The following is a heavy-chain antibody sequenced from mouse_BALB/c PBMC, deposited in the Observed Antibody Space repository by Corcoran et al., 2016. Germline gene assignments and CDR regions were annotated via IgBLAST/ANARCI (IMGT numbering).Heavy chain of an antibody. CDR1: GYTFTTAG. CDR2: INTHSGVP. Sequence: QIQLVQTGPELRKPGETVRSSCEASGYTFTTAGMQWVQKMPGKGLKWIGWINTHSGVPKYAEDFKGRFAFSLETSARTAYLQISNLKNEDTATYFCARNPTATSPYFDYWGQGTTLTVSS. CDR3: ARNPTATSPYFDY. D-gene: IGHD1-2*01. V-gene: IGHV9-4*02. J-gene: IGHJ2*01.